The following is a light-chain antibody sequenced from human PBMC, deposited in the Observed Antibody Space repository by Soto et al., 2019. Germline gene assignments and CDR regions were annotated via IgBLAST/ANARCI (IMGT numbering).Light chain of an antibody. Sequence: DIQMTQSPSTLSASVGDRVTITCRASQSISTWLAWYQQKPGKAPKLLLYKASSVESGVPSRFSGSGSGTEVTLTISSLQPDDFATYYCLQYDSYVYTCGQGTKLEIK. J-gene: IGKJ2*01. V-gene: IGKV1-5*03. CDR3: LQYDSYVYT. CDR2: KAS. CDR1: QSISTW.